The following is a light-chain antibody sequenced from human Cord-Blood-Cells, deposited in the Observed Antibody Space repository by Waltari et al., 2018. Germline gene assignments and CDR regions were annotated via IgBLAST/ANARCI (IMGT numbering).Light chain of an antibody. CDR1: QDISNY. Sequence: DIQMTQSPSSLSASVGDRVTITCQASQDISNYLNCYQQKPGKAPKLLIYDASNLETGVPSRFSGSGSGTDFTVTISSLQPEDIATYYCQQYDNLPLTFGGGTKVEIK. J-gene: IGKJ4*01. CDR2: DAS. V-gene: IGKV1-33*01. CDR3: QQYDNLPLT.